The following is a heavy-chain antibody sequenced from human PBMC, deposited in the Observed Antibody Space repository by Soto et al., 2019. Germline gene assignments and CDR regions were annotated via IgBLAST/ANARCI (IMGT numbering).Heavy chain of an antibody. J-gene: IGHJ6*02. V-gene: IGHV3-73*01. D-gene: IGHD5-18*01. CDR2: IRSKANSYAT. CDR3: TSDTARVYYGMDV. Sequence: GGSLRLSCAAPGFTLPVSVMHLVRQASGKGLEWVGRIRSKANSYATAYAASVKGSFTISRDDSKNTAYLQMNSLKTEDTAVYYCTSDTARVYYGMDVWGQGT. CDR1: GFTLPVSV.